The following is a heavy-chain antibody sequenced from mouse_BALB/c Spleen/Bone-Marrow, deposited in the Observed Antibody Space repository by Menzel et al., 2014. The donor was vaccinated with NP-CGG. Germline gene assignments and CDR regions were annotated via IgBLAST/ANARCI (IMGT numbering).Heavy chain of an antibody. CDR3: APYHGSSLDC. J-gene: IGHJ2*01. V-gene: IGHV3-8*02. CDR1: GDSITSGY. Sequence: EVQAVESGPSLVKTAQTLALNCCATGDSITSGYWHWIRKTPGNKLEYMGYISYSGNTYYNPSRKSRISITRDTSKNQYDLQLNSVTSEDTATPNCAPYHGSSLDCSGQGSALAVS. D-gene: IGHD2-3*01. CDR2: ISYSGNT.